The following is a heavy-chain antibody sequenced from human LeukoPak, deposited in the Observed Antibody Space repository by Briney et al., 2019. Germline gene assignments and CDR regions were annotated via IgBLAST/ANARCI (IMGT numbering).Heavy chain of an antibody. D-gene: IGHD1-26*01. CDR1: GGTFSSYA. Sequence: SVKVSCKASGGTFSSYAISWVRQAPGQGLEWMGGIIPIFGTANYAQKFQGRVTITTDESTSTAYMELSSLRSEDTAVYYCARAMGGSYHYYYYYYMDVWGKGTTVTVSS. J-gene: IGHJ6*03. CDR3: ARAMGGSYHYYYYYYMDV. V-gene: IGHV1-69*05. CDR2: IIPIFGTA.